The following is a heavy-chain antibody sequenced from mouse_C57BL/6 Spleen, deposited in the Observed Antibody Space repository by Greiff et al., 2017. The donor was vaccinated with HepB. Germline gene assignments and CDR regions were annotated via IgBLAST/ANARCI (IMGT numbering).Heavy chain of an antibody. CDR1: GYTFTSYW. Sequence: QVQLQQSGAELVRPGSSVKLSCKASGYTFTSYWMHWVKQRPIQGLEWIGIIDPFDSETHYNQKSKDKATLTVDKSSSTAYMQLSSLTSEDSAVYYCARLGGLLGDYWGQGTTLTDSS. D-gene: IGHD1-1*01. V-gene: IGHV1-52*01. CDR2: IDPFDSET. CDR3: ARLGGLLGDY. J-gene: IGHJ2*01.